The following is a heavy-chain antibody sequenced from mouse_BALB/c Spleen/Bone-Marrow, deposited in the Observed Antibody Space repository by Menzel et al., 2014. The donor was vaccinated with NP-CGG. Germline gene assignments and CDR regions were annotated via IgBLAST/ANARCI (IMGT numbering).Heavy chain of an antibody. CDR1: GYSFTDYN. CDR3: ARCPPIYGSRYPAWLAY. Sequence: VQLKESGPELVKPGASVKVSCKASGYSFTDYNMYWVKQSHGKSLEWIGYIDPYNGGTSYNQKFKGKATLTVDKSSSTAFMHLNSLTSEDSAVYYCARCPPIYGSRYPAWLAYWGQGTLVTVSA. D-gene: IGHD1-1*01. V-gene: IGHV1S135*01. CDR2: IDPYNGGT. J-gene: IGHJ3*01.